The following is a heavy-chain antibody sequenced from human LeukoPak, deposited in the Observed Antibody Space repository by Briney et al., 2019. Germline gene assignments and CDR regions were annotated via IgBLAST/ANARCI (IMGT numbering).Heavy chain of an antibody. CDR1: GFTFSSYA. V-gene: IGHV3-23*01. CDR3: ARAFTSTGYYYVEY. Sequence: GGSLRLSCAASGFTFSSYAMSWVRQAPGKGLEWVSAISGSGGSTYYADSVKGRFTISRDNAKNPLYLQMNSLRAEDTAVYYCARAFTSTGYYYVEYWGQGTLVTVSS. D-gene: IGHD3-22*01. CDR2: ISGSGGST. J-gene: IGHJ4*02.